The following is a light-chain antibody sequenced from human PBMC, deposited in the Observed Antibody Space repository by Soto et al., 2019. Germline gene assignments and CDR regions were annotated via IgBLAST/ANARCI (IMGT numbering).Light chain of an antibody. J-gene: IGKJ1*01. V-gene: IGKV1-5*03. CDR2: KAS. CDR1: QTISSW. Sequence: IQIAHSPSTLSGSVGDRVTITCRASQTISSWLAWYQQKPGKAPKLMIYKASTLKSGVPSRFSGSGYGTESTLTISRLKHDDFENYYSKQYNSHSQEFGKG. CDR3: KQYNSHSQE.